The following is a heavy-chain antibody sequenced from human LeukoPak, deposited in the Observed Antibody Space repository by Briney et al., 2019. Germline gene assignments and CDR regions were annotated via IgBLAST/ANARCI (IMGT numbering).Heavy chain of an antibody. CDR3: ARGLGYCSGGSCPRRAFDV. D-gene: IGHD2-15*01. CDR1: GGSISSYY. CDR2: IYYSGST. J-gene: IGHJ3*01. Sequence: PSETLSLTCTVSGGSISSYYWSWIRQPPGKGLEWIGYIYYSGSTNYNPSLKSRVTISVDTSKNQFSLKLSSVTAADTALYYCARGLGYCSGGSCPRRAFDVWGQGTVVTVSS. V-gene: IGHV4-59*08.